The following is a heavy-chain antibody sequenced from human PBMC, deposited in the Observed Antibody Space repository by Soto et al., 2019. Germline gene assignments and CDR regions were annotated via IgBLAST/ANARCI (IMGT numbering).Heavy chain of an antibody. CDR2: IYYSGST. CDR3: ARGPLRWRDRQDYGMDV. D-gene: IGHD3-3*01. CDR1: GGSISSGGFS. V-gene: IGHV4-30-2*06. Sequence: TSETLSLTCAVSGGSISSGGFSWSWIRQSPGKGLELIGYIYYSGSTYYNPSLKSRVTISVDRSKNQFSLKLSSVTAADTAVYYCARGPLRWRDRQDYGMDVWGQGTTVTVSS. J-gene: IGHJ6*02.